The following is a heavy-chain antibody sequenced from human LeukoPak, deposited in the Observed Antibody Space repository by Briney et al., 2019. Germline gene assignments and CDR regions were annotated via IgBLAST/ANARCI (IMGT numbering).Heavy chain of an antibody. D-gene: IGHD4-23*01. CDR2: IYYSGSA. J-gene: IGHJ4*02. V-gene: IGHV4-59*01. CDR3: ARVGVDYSGNIIKYFFDY. Sequence: PSETLSLTCTVSGGSISSYYWSWIRQPPGKGLEWIGNIYYSGSANYNPSLESRVIISVDTSKNQVSLKLSPVTAADTAVYYCARVGVDYSGNIIKYFFDYWGQGTLVTVSS. CDR1: GGSISSYY.